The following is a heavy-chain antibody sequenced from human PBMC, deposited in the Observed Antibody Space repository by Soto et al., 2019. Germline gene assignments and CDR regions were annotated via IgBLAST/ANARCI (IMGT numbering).Heavy chain of an antibody. CDR1: GFTVSSNY. V-gene: IGHV3-66*01. CDR2: IYSGGST. J-gene: IGHJ4*02. D-gene: IGHD5-18*01. CDR3: AAERERGHSYGCHFDY. Sequence: EVQLVESGGGLVQPGGSLRLSCAASGFTVSSNYMSWVRQAPGKGLEWVSVIYSGGSTYYADSVKGRFTISRDNSKNTLYLQMNSLRAEDTAVYYCAAERERGHSYGCHFDYWGQGTLVTVSS.